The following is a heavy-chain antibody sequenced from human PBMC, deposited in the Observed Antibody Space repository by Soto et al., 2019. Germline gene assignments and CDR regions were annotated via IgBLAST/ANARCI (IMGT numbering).Heavy chain of an antibody. CDR3: ARTLTYYYDSSGYYYPFDY. D-gene: IGHD3-22*01. CDR1: GFTFSSYS. Sequence: GGSLRLSCAASGFTFSSYSMNWVRQAPGKGLEWVSSISSSSSYIYYADSVKGRVTISRDNAKNSLYLQMNSLRAEDTAVYYCARTLTYYYDSSGYYYPFDYWGQGTLVTVSS. J-gene: IGHJ4*02. V-gene: IGHV3-21*01. CDR2: ISSSSSYI.